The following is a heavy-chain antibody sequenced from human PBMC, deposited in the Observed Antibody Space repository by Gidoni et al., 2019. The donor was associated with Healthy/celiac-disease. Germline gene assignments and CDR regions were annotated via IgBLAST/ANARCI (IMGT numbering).Heavy chain of an antibody. CDR3: ARDFTRVGNYDY. CDR1: GYTFTSYA. J-gene: IGHJ4*02. CDR2: INAGNGKT. Sequence: QVQLVQSGAEGKKPGASVKVSCKASGYTFTSYAMHWVRQAPGQRLEWMGWINAGNGKTKYSQKFQGRVTITRDTSASTAYMELSSLRSEDTSVYFCARDFTRVGNYDYWGQGTLVTVSS. D-gene: IGHD1-7*01. V-gene: IGHV1-3*01.